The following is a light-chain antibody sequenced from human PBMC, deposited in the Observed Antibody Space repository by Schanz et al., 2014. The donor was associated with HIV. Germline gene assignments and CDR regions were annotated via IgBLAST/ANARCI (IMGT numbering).Light chain of an antibody. CDR2: NSY. V-gene: IGLV1-44*01. CDR1: SSNIGSNA. J-gene: IGLJ2*01. Sequence: QSVLTQPPSASGTPGQRVTISCSVSSSNIGSNAVNWFQHLPGTAPKLLIYNSYHRPSGVPDRFSGSKSGSTASLTVSGLQADDEADYYCSSYTTSSTLVFGGGTKLTVL. CDR3: SSYTTSSTLV.